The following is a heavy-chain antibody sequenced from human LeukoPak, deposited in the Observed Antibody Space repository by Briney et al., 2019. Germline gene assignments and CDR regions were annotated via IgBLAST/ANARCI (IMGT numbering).Heavy chain of an antibody. CDR1: GNYW. Sequence: PGRSLRLSCAASGNYWMHWVRQAPGKGLVWVSHINSDGSWTSYADSVKGRFTISKDNAKNTVYLQMNSLRAEDTAVYHCVSFYETYWGRGTLVTVSS. CDR3: VSFYETY. V-gene: IGHV3-74*01. D-gene: IGHD2/OR15-2a*01. CDR2: INSDGSWT. J-gene: IGHJ4*02.